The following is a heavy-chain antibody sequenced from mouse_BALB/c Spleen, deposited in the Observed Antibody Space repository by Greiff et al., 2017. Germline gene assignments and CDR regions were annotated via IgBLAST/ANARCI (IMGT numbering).Heavy chain of an antibody. CDR1: GFTFSDYY. J-gene: IGHJ4*01. D-gene: IGHD1-1*01. CDR3: AREGNYYGSHAMDY. Sequence: EVKVEESGGGLVKPGGSLKLSCAASGFTFSDYYMYWVRQTPEKRLEWVATISDGGSYTCYPDSVKGRFTISRDNAKNNLYLQMSSLKSEDTAMYYCAREGNYYGSHAMDYWGQGTSVTVSS. V-gene: IGHV5-4*02. CDR2: ISDGGSYT.